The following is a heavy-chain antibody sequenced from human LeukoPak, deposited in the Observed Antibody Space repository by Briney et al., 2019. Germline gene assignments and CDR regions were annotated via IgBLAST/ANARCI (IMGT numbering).Heavy chain of an antibody. V-gene: IGHV3-23*01. J-gene: IGHJ4*02. CDR1: GFTFSSYG. Sequence: GGTLRLSCAASGFTFSSYGMSWVRQAPGKGLEWVSAISGSGGSTYYADSVKGRSTISRDNAKNSLYLQMNSLRAEDTAVYYCAKDQTPYYWGQGTLVTVSS. CDR3: AKDQTPYY. D-gene: IGHD4-23*01. CDR2: ISGSGGST.